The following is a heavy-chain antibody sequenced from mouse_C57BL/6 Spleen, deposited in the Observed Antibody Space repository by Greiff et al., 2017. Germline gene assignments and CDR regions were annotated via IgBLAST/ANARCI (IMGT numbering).Heavy chain of an antibody. CDR3: AREGIYDGYYGFAY. J-gene: IGHJ3*01. Sequence: VKLVESGAELVKPGASVKISCKASGYAFSSYWMNWVKQRPGKGLEWIGQIYPGDGDTNYNGKFKGKATLTADKSSSTAYMQLSSLTSEDSAVYFCAREGIYDGYYGFAYWGQGTLVTVSA. D-gene: IGHD2-3*01. V-gene: IGHV1-80*01. CDR1: GYAFSSYW. CDR2: IYPGDGDT.